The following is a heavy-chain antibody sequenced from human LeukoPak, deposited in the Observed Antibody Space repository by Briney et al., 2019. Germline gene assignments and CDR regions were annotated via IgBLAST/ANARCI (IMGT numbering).Heavy chain of an antibody. CDR3: ARRYYYDSSAYYYFTDAFDI. J-gene: IGHJ3*02. D-gene: IGHD3-22*01. CDR2: IYPGDSDI. CDR1: GYRFTSHW. Sequence: GESLQISCKGSGYRFTSHWIGWVRQMPGKGLEWMGIIYPGDSDIRYSPSFQGQVTISADKSITTAYLQWSSLKASDTAMYYCARRYYYDSSAYYYFTDAFDIWGQGTMVTVSS. V-gene: IGHV5-51*01.